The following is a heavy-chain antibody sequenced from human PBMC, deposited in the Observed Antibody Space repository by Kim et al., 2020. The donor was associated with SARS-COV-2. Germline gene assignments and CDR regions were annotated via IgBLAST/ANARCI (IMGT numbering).Heavy chain of an antibody. CDR3: TTAEVATIPPYYYYYGMDV. D-gene: IGHD5-12*01. Sequence: GGSLRLSCAASGFTFSNAWMSWVRQAPGKGLEWVGRIKSKTDGGTTDYAAPVKGRFTISRDDSKNTLYLQMNSLKTEDTAVYYCTTAEVATIPPYYYYYGMDVWGQGTTVTVSS. CDR2: IKSKTDGGTT. V-gene: IGHV3-15*01. J-gene: IGHJ6*02. CDR1: GFTFSNAW.